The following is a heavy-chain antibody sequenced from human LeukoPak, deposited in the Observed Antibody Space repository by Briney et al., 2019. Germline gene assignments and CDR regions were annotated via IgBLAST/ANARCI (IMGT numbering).Heavy chain of an antibody. D-gene: IGHD6-6*01. CDR2: IYYSGST. Sequence: SETLSLTCTVSGGSISSYYWSWIRQSPGKGLEWIGYIYYSGSTNYNPSLKSRVTISLDTSKNSFSLKLSSVTAADTAVYYCARGIAARRAYYMDVWGKGTTVTVSS. CDR1: GGSISSYY. CDR3: ARGIAARRAYYMDV. J-gene: IGHJ6*03. V-gene: IGHV4-59*01.